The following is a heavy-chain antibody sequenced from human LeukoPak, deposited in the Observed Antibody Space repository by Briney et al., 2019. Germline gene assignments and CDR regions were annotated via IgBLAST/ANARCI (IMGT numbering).Heavy chain of an antibody. J-gene: IGHJ4*02. CDR1: GYTFTGYY. CDR3: ARASILTGYYKGDY. V-gene: IGHV1-2*06. D-gene: IGHD3-9*01. Sequence: ASVKVSCKASGYTFTGYYMHWVRQAPGQGLEWMGRINPNSGGTNYAQRFQGRVTMTRDTSISTAYMELSRLRSDDTAVYYCARASILTGYYKGDYWGQGTLVTVSS. CDR2: INPNSGGT.